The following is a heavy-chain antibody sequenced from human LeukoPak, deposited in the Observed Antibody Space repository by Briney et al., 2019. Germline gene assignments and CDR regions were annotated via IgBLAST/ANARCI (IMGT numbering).Heavy chain of an antibody. CDR2: IYYSGST. CDR3: ARALGVWYDSSGYFFDY. D-gene: IGHD3-22*01. J-gene: IGHJ4*02. V-gene: IGHV4-59*11. CDR1: GGSISSRY. Sequence: PSETLSLTCTVSGGSISSRYWSWIRQPPGKGLEWIGYIYYSGSTNYNPSLKSRVTISVDTSKNQFSLKLSSVTAADTAVYYCARALGVWYDSSGYFFDYWGQGTLVTVSS.